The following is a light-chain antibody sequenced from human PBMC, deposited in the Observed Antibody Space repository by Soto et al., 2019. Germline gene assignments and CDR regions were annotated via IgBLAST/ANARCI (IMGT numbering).Light chain of an antibody. CDR3: HQYAVSPLT. CDR1: QSVSDN. V-gene: IGKV3D-15*01. CDR2: GAS. J-gene: IGKJ4*01. Sequence: EIVLTQSPATLSVSPGERATLSCRASQSVSDNLAWYQQKPGQAPRLLVYGASIRATAIPARFSGSGSGTEFSLTISSLQSEDFEVYYCHQYAVSPLTFGGGTTVEIK.